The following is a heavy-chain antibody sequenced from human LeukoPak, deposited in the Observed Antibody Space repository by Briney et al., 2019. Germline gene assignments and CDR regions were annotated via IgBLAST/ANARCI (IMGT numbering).Heavy chain of an antibody. Sequence: ASVKVSCKASGYIFTDYYIHWVRQAPGQGLEWLGWISPNTLGRNYAQNFQGRVTMTDDTSITTAYLELSSLTSDDTGVYYCARRSDSYGSVSSSDYWGQGTLVTVSS. D-gene: IGHD3-10*01. CDR2: ISPNTLGR. CDR3: ARRSDSYGSVSSSDY. J-gene: IGHJ4*02. V-gene: IGHV1-2*02. CDR1: GYIFTDYY.